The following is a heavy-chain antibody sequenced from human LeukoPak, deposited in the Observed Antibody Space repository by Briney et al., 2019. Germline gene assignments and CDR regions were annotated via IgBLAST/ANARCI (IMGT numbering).Heavy chain of an antibody. V-gene: IGHV3-53*01. D-gene: IGHD3-9*01. CDR1: GFTVSSNY. J-gene: IGHJ6*02. CDR3: ARDRRGYFGGMDV. CDR2: IYSDDTT. Sequence: GGSLRLSCAASGFTVSSNYMSWVRQAPGKGLEWVSIIYSDDTTYYADPMKGRFTISRDNSKNTLYLQMNSLRAEDTAVYYCARDRRGYFGGMDVWGQGTTVTVSS.